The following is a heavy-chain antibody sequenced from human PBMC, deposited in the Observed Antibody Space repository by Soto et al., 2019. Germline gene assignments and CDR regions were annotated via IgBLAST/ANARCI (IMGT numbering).Heavy chain of an antibody. CDR1: GYTFTSYA. Sequence: ASVKVSCKASGYTFTSYAMHWVRQAPGQRLEWMGWINAGNCNTKYSQKFQGRVTITRDTSASTAYMELSSLRSEDTAVYYCAREKGLGTPLYYFDYWGQGTLVTVSS. CDR3: AREKGLGTPLYYFDY. CDR2: INAGNCNT. J-gene: IGHJ4*02. D-gene: IGHD7-27*01. V-gene: IGHV1-3*01.